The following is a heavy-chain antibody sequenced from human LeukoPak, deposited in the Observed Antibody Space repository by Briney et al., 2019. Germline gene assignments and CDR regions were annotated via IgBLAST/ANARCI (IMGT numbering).Heavy chain of an antibody. J-gene: IGHJ4*01. CDR3: AKDQGGIAAAAPFDY. V-gene: IGHV3-23*01. Sequence: GGSLRLSCAASGFTFSSYAMSWVRQAPGKGLEWVSAISGSGGSTYYADSVKGRFTISRDNSKNTLYLQMNSLRAEDTAVYYCAKDQGGIAAAAPFDYWGQEPWSPSPQ. CDR1: GFTFSSYA. D-gene: IGHD6-13*01. CDR2: ISGSGGST.